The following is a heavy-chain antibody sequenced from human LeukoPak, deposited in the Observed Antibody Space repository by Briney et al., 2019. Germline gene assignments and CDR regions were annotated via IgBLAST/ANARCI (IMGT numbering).Heavy chain of an antibody. Sequence: GGSLRLSCAASGFTVSSSYMSWVRQAPGKGLEWVSVLYSDGTTYYADSVKGRFTISRDNSKNTLHLEMNNLKAEDTAVYFCARAAYDSNEYTANHDYWGQGTLVTVSS. CDR3: ARAAYDSNEYTANHDY. V-gene: IGHV3-53*01. D-gene: IGHD3-22*01. CDR1: GFTVSSSY. CDR2: LYSDGTT. J-gene: IGHJ4*02.